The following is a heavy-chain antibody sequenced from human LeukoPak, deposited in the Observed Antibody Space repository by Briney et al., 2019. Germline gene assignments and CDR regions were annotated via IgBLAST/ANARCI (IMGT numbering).Heavy chain of an antibody. J-gene: IGHJ5*02. Sequence: PSETLSLTCTVSGGSISSSNYYWGWIRQPPGKGPEWIGTIYYGGTTYYNPSLKSRVTISVDTSKNQFSLKLSSVTAADTAVYFCAGVRGIISRNWFDPWGHGTLVTVSS. CDR3: AGVRGIISRNWFDP. CDR1: GGSISSSNYY. V-gene: IGHV4-39*01. CDR2: IYYGGTT. D-gene: IGHD3-10*01.